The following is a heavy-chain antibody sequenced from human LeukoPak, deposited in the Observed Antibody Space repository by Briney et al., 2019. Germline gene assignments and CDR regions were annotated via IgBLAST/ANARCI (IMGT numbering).Heavy chain of an antibody. Sequence: ASVKVSCKASGYTFTAYYIHWVRQAPGQGLEWMGWIKPNSGDTNYAQNFAGRVTMTSDTSISTAYMELHSLTSDDTALYYCARKAVAAYYAMDVWGQGTTVTVSS. CDR3: ARKAVAAYYAMDV. J-gene: IGHJ6*02. V-gene: IGHV1-2*02. CDR1: GYTFTAYY. D-gene: IGHD6-19*01. CDR2: IKPNSGDT.